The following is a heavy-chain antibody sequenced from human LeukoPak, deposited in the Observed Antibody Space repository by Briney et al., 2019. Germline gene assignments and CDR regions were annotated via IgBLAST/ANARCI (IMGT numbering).Heavy chain of an antibody. Sequence: GGSLRLSCAASGFTVSSNYMSWVRQAPGKGLEWVSVIYSGGSTYYADSVKGRFIISRDNSKNTLYLQMNSLRAEDTAVYYCARVSSSWYYGMDVWGQGTTVTVSS. CDR2: IYSGGST. CDR1: GFTVSSNY. D-gene: IGHD6-13*01. V-gene: IGHV3-53*01. CDR3: ARVSSSWYYGMDV. J-gene: IGHJ6*02.